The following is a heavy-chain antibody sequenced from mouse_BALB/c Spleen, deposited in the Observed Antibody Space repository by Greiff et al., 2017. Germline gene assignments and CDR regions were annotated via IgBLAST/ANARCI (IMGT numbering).Heavy chain of an antibody. CDR2: IRLKSNNYAT. Sequence: DVMLVESGGGLVQPGGSMKLSCVASGFTFSNYWMNWVRQSPEKGLEWVAEIRLKSNNYATHYAESVKGRFTISRDDSKSSVYLQMNNLRAEDTGIYYCTTTMPWFAYWGQGTLVTVSA. CDR3: TTTMPWFAY. J-gene: IGHJ3*01. CDR1: GFTFSNYW. V-gene: IGHV6-6*02. D-gene: IGHD2-1*01.